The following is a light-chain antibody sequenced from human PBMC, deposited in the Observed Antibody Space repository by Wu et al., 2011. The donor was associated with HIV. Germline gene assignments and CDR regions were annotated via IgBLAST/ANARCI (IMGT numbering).Light chain of an antibody. CDR2: GAS. V-gene: IGKV3D-20*02. J-gene: IGKJ5*01. Sequence: IVLTQSPGTLSLSPGERATLSCRASQSINTGYLAWYQQNPGQPPRLLIYGASSRATGIPDRFSGSGSGTEFTLTISSMQSEDFAVYYCQQHTNWPLSFGQGTRLEI. CDR1: QSINTGY. CDR3: QQHTNWPLS.